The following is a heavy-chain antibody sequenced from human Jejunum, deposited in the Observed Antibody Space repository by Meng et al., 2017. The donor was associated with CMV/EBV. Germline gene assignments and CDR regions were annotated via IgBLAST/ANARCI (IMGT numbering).Heavy chain of an antibody. Sequence: SGFTFSSYAMRWVRQAPGKGLEWVSSVSGDGHSTHYADSVKGRFTISRDNLKDTLFLQMDSLRAEDTAVYYCANWGVTVAGSHTYWGQGTLVTVSS. J-gene: IGHJ4*02. V-gene: IGHV3-23*01. CDR3: ANWGVTVAGSHTY. D-gene: IGHD6-19*01. CDR2: VSGDGHST. CDR1: GFTFSSYA.